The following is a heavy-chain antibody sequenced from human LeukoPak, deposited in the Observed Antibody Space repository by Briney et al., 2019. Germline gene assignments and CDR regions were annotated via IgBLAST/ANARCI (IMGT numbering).Heavy chain of an antibody. J-gene: IGHJ6*03. CDR1: GYTFTGYY. Sequence: RASVKVSCKASGYTFTGYYMHWVRQAPGQGLEWMGRINPNSGGTNYAQKFQGRVTMTRDTSISTAYMDLSRLRSDDTAVYYCARDRSTYYYMDAWGKGTTVTVSS. CDR2: INPNSGGT. V-gene: IGHV1-2*06. CDR3: ARDRSTYYYMDA.